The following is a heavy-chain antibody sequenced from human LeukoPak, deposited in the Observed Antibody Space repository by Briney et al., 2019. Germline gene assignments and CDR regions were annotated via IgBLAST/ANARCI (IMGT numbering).Heavy chain of an antibody. J-gene: IGHJ6*02. CDR3: ARGSGMAAFGSRFGMAV. Sequence: SETLSLTCAVYGGSFSGYYWSWVRHPPGKGLEWIGEINHSGGTNYNPSLKSRGTMSVGTSKNKFSLQLSSGTGADTAVYYCARGSGMAAFGSRFGMAVWGQGTTLTVSS. D-gene: IGHD6-13*01. V-gene: IGHV4-34*01. CDR1: GGSFSGYY. CDR2: INHSGGT.